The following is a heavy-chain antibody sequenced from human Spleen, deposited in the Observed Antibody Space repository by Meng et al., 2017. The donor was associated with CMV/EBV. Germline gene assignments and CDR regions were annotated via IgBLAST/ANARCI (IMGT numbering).Heavy chain of an antibody. V-gene: IGHV1-46*01. D-gene: IGHD4-23*01. CDR1: GDTLTGYY. CDR3: ARDRVGMVVTPWWFDP. Sequence: ASVKVSCKASGDTLTGYYMHWVRQAPGEGLEWMGIINPSGASTSYAQKFQARVTMTRDTSTSTVYMELSSLRSEDTAVYYCARDRVGMVVTPWWFDPWGQGTLVTVSS. J-gene: IGHJ5*02. CDR2: INPSGAST.